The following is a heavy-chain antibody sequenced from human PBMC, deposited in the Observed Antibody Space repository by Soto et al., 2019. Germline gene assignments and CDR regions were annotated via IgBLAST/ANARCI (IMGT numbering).Heavy chain of an antibody. J-gene: IGHJ6*03. CDR1: GFTLSSYW. Sequence: GGSLRLSCAASGFTLSSYWMTWVRQAPGKGLECVDNIKQDGSEQYYVDSVKGRITISRDNAKNLLYLQMNSLRAEDTAGYYCARHGDYVSMDVWGKGTTVTVSS. D-gene: IGHD4-17*01. CDR3: ARHGDYVSMDV. V-gene: IGHV3-7*01. CDR2: IKQDGSEQ.